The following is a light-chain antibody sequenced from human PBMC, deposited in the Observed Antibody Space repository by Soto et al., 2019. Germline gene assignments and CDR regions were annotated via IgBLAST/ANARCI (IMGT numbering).Light chain of an antibody. CDR2: EVI. J-gene: IGLJ1*01. CDR3: SSYGSTTTLV. V-gene: IGLV2-14*01. Sequence: QSALTQPASVSGSPGQSITVSCTGTSSDIGGYSYVSWYQHHPGKAPKLLIYEVINRPSGVSIRFSGSKSGNTASLTFSGLQAADEADYYCSSYGSTTTLVFGTGTKVTVL. CDR1: SSDIGGYSY.